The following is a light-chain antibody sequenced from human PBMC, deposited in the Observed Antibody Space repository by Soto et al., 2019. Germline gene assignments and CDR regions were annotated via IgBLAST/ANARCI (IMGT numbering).Light chain of an antibody. CDR2: ATS. J-gene: IGKJ3*01. CDR3: QKYNGAPPFT. CDR1: QGISNY. Sequence: DIQMTQSPSSLSASVGDRVTITCRASQGISNYLAWYQQKPGKVPKLLIYATSTLQSGVPSRFSGSGSGTDFTLTISSPQPEDVATYYCQKYNGAPPFTFGPGTKVGIK. V-gene: IGKV1-27*01.